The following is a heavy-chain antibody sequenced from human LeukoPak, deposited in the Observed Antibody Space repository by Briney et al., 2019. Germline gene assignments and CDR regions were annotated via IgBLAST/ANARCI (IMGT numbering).Heavy chain of an antibody. CDR1: SVSISSYY. CDR2: FYTSGSA. Sequence: SETLSLTCTVSSVSISSYYWSWIRQPAGKGLEWIGRFYTSGSANYNPSLKSRVTMSVDTSKNQFSLKLKSVTAADTAVYYCARDRTVMGTYYYYGMDVWGQGTTVTVSS. CDR3: ARDRTVMGTYYYYGMDV. J-gene: IGHJ6*02. V-gene: IGHV4-4*07. D-gene: IGHD4-17*01.